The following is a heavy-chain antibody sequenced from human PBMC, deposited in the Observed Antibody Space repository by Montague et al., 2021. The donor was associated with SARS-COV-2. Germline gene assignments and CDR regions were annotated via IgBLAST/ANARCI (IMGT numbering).Heavy chain of an antibody. Sequence: SLRLSCAASGFTFSSYWMHWVRQAPGKGLVWVSRINSDVSITNYADSVKGRFTISRDNAKNTLYLQMNSLRDDDTAVYYCARETIVPAAIGYYYYMDAWGKGTPVTVSS. V-gene: IGHV3-74*01. J-gene: IGHJ6*03. CDR2: INSDVSIT. CDR1: GFTFSSYW. D-gene: IGHD2-2*01. CDR3: ARETIVPAAIGYYYYMDA.